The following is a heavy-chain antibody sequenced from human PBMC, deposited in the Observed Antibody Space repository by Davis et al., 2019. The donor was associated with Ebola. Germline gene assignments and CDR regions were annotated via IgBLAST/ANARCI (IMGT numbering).Heavy chain of an antibody. CDR2: INHSGST. V-gene: IGHV4-34*01. CDR3: ARVYDFWSGSNYYYMDV. CDR1: GGSFSGYY. D-gene: IGHD3-3*01. Sequence: PSETLSLTCAVYGGSFSGYYWSWIRQPPGKGLEWIGEINHSGSTNYNPSLKSRVTISVDTSKNQFSLKLSSVTAADTAVYYCARVYDFWSGSNYYYMDVWGKGTTVTVSS. J-gene: IGHJ6*03.